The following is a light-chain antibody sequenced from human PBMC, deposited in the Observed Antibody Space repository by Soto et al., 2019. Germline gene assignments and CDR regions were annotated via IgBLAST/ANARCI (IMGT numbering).Light chain of an antibody. CDR1: RSNIGTYT. CDR3: AAWDDSLRAVV. J-gene: IGLJ2*01. V-gene: IGLV1-44*01. CDR2: RNH. Sequence: QSVLTQSPSASGTPGQRVTISCSGSRSNIGTYTVNWYQQLPGTAPTLLIFRNHQRTSGVPDRFSGSKSGTSASLAISGPQSEDEADYYCAAWDDSLRAVVLGGGTKLTVL.